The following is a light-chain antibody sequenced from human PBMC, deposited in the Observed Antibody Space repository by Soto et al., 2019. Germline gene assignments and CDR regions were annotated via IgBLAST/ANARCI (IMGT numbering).Light chain of an antibody. CDR1: QSVRSSY. V-gene: IGKV3-20*01. CDR3: QQYGTSPRT. CDR2: GVS. Sequence: EIVLTQSPGTLSLSPGERATLSCRASQSVRSSYLAWYQQKLGQAPRLLIYGVSNRATGIPDRFSGSGSGTDFTLTISRLDYEDFAVYYCQQYGTSPRTFGQGTKVESK. J-gene: IGKJ1*01.